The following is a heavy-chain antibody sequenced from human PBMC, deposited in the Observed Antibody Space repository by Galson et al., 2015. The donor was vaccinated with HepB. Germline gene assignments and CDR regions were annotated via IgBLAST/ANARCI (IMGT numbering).Heavy chain of an antibody. Sequence: SLRLSCAASGFTFSSYGMHWVRQAPGKGLEWVAVISYDGSNKYYADSVKGRFTISRDNSKNTLYLQMNSLRAEDTAVYYCAKDRSGYFFDYWGQGTLVTVSS. V-gene: IGHV3-30*18. D-gene: IGHD3-3*01. CDR3: AKDRSGYFFDY. CDR2: ISYDGSNK. J-gene: IGHJ4*02. CDR1: GFTFSSYG.